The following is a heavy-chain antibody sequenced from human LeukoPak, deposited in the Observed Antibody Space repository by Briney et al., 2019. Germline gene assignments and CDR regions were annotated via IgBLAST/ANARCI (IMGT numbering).Heavy chain of an antibody. CDR3: ARDFGTTGWHTFDY. CDR2: TYYRSKWYN. D-gene: IGHD6-19*01. Sequence: SQTLSLTCVVSGDSVSSKNGAWNWIRQSPSRGLEWLGRTYYRSKWYNDYAESMEGRMTISQDTSKNQYSLHLSSVTPGDTAVYYCARDFGTTGWHTFDYWGQGTLVTVSS. CDR1: GDSVSSKNGA. J-gene: IGHJ4*02. V-gene: IGHV6-1*01.